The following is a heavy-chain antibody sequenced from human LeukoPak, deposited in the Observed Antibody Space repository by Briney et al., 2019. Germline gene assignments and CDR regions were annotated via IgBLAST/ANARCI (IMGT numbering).Heavy chain of an antibody. CDR1: GFTFSNAW. Sequence: GGSLRLSCAASGFTFSNAWMSWVRQAPGKGLEYVSAISSNGDNTYYADSVKGRFTISRDNSKNTLYLQMSSLRADDTAVYYCVRGTGYWGQGTLVTVSS. J-gene: IGHJ4*02. CDR2: ISSNGDNT. CDR3: VRGTGY. V-gene: IGHV3-64D*06.